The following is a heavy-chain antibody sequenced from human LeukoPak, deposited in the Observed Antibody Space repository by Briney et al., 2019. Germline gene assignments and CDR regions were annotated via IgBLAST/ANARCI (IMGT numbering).Heavy chain of an antibody. CDR2: FDPEDGET. V-gene: IGHV1-24*01. Sequence: ASVKVSCKVSGYTLTELSMHWVRQAPGKGLEWMGGFDPEDGETIYAQKFQGRVTMTEDTSTDTAYMELCSLRSEDTAVYYCATLSGSGSYYMASPASWFDPWGQGTLVTVSS. CDR3: ATLSGSGSYYMASPASWFDP. J-gene: IGHJ5*02. D-gene: IGHD3-10*01. CDR1: GYTLTELS.